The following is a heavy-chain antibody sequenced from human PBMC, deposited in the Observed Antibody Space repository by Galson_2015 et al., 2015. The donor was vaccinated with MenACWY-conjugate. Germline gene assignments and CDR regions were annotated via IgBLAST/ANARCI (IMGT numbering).Heavy chain of an antibody. Sequence: QSGAEVKKPGESLRISCTGSGFSFTSYWISWVRQMPGKGLEWMGRIDPSDSFTNYSPSFQGHVSISADKSISTAYLQWSSLKASDTAFYYCAGRALVGYALTSYSAMDVWGQGTTVTVSS. J-gene: IGHJ6*02. CDR1: GFSFTSYW. CDR3: AGRALVGYALTSYSAMDV. CDR2: IDPSDSFT. V-gene: IGHV5-10-1*01. D-gene: IGHD2-15*01.